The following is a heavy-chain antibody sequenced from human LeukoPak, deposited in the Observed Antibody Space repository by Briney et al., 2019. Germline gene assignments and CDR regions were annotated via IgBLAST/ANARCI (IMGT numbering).Heavy chain of an antibody. CDR1: GGSVSSYY. Sequence: SETLSLTCTVSGGSVSSYYWSWIRRPAGKGLEWIGRIYTSGSTNYNPSLKSRVTMSVDTSKNQFSLKLSSVTAADTAVYYCARESGSLSSSSEVDYWGQGTLVTVSS. D-gene: IGHD6-6*01. CDR3: ARESGSLSSSSEVDY. V-gene: IGHV4-4*07. J-gene: IGHJ4*02. CDR2: IYTSGST.